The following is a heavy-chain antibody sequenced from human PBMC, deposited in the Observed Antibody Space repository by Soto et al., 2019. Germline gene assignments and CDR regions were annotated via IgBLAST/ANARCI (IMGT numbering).Heavy chain of an antibody. CDR3: ANAHDYGDYGVDAFDI. J-gene: IGHJ3*02. V-gene: IGHV1-69*01. Sequence: QVQLVQSGAEVKKPGSSVKVSCKASGGTFSSYAISWVRQAPGQGLEWMGGIIPIFGTANYAQKFRGRVTITADESTSTAYMELSSLRSEDTAVYYCANAHDYGDYGVDAFDIWGQGTMVTVSS. CDR2: IIPIFGTA. D-gene: IGHD4-17*01. CDR1: GGTFSSYA.